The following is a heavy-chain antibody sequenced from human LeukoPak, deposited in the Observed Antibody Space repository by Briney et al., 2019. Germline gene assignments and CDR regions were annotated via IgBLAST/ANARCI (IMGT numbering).Heavy chain of an antibody. D-gene: IGHD6-13*01. Sequence: PGGSLRLSCAASGFTFSSYWMHWVRQAPRKGLVWVSRINSDGSSTSYADSVKGRFTISRDNAKNTLYLQMNSLRAEDTAVYYCARGPPVIAAAGTPAPVGMDVWGQGTTVTVSS. CDR3: ARGPPVIAAAGTPAPVGMDV. CDR2: INSDGSST. J-gene: IGHJ6*02. V-gene: IGHV3-74*01. CDR1: GFTFSSYW.